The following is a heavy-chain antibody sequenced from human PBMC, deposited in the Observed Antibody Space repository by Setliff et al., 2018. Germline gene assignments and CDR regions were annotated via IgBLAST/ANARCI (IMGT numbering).Heavy chain of an antibody. V-gene: IGHV4-61*09. J-gene: IGHJ6*03. Sequence: SETLSLTCTVSGDPMSSRRYYWAWIRQPAGKGLEWIGQIYTSWSTNYNPSLKSRVTISVDTSKNQFSLTLSSVTAADTAVYYCARTTRSTGFYGQGVAYYKDVWDKGTTVTVSS. D-gene: IGHD2-8*02. CDR3: ARTTRSTGFYGQGVAYYKDV. CDR2: IYTSWST. CDR1: GDPMSSRRYY.